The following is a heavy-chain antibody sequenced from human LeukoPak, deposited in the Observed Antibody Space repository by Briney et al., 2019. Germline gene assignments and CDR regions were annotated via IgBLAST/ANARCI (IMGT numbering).Heavy chain of an antibody. CDR2: IYHSGST. V-gene: IGHV4-4*02. Sequence: PSETLSLTCAVSGGSISSGIWWSWVRQPPGKGLEWIGEIYHSGSTNYNPSLRSRVTISVDTSKNQFSLKLSSVTAADTAVYYCARVFKTLGYCSSTSCRIYYFDYWGQGTLVTVSS. D-gene: IGHD2-2*01. J-gene: IGHJ4*02. CDR1: GGSISSGIW. CDR3: ARVFKTLGYCSSTSCRIYYFDY.